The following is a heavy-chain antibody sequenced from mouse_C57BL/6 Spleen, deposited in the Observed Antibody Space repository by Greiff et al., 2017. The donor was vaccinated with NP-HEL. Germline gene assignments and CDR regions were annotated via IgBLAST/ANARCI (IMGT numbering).Heavy chain of an antibody. CDR1: GYTFTSYW. V-gene: IGHV1-50*01. CDR3: ARKWIYYGSSYNWYFDV. D-gene: IGHD1-1*01. J-gene: IGHJ1*03. Sequence: VQLQQPGAELVKPGASVKLSCKASGYTFTSYWMQWVKQRPGQGLEWIGEIDPSDSYTNYNQKFKGKATLTVDTSSSTAYMQLSSLTSEDSAVYYCARKWIYYGSSYNWYFDVWGTGTTVTVSS. CDR2: IDPSDSYT.